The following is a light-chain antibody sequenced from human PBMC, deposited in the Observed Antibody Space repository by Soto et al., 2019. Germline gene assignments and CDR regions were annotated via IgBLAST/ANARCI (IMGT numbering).Light chain of an antibody. CDR1: SGFSNYH. CDR2: MGTGGFVG. V-gene: IGLV9-49*03. J-gene: IGLJ3*02. CDR3: AADHDTGNSYVWV. Sequence: QLVLTQPPSASASRGASVTLTCTLSSGFSNYHVDWYQQRPGKGPRFVMRMGTGGFVGSKGADIPDRFSVLYSGLNRFLTLQNIQDEDEGVYSCAADHDTGNSYVWVFGGGTKLTVL.